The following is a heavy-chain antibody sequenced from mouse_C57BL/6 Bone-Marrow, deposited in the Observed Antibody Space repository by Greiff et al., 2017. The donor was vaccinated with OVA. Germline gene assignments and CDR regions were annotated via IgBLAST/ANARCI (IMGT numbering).Heavy chain of an antibody. CDR1: GYTFTDYY. V-gene: IGHV1-19*01. CDR3: ARSEGNYYFDY. Sequence: VQLKESGPVLVKPGASVKMSCKASGYTFTDYYMNWVKQSHGKSLEWIGVINPYNGGTSYNQKFKGKATLTVDKSSSTAYMELNSLTSEDSAVYYCARSEGNYYFDYWGQGTTLTVSS. J-gene: IGHJ2*01. CDR2: INPYNGGT. D-gene: IGHD2-1*01.